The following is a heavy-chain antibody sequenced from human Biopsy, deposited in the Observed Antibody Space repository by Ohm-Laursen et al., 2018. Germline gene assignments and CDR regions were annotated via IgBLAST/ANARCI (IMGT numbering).Heavy chain of an antibody. CDR1: GDSVTKYY. Sequence: PSETLSLTCTVSGDSVTKYYWSWIRQPPGKGLEWIGHIYYSVKTNYNPSLQSRVSISVDTSRNQVSLTLSSVTAADAAVYYCARDSGILNCGNFKYYHYYGMDVWGQGTKVTVSS. V-gene: IGHV4-59*02. CDR2: IYYSVKT. D-gene: IGHD4-23*01. J-gene: IGHJ6*02. CDR3: ARDSGILNCGNFKYYHYYGMDV.